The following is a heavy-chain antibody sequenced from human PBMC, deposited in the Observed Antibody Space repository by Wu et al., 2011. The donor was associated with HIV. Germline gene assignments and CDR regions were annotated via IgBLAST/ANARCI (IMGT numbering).Heavy chain of an antibody. CDR3: ASLCGSNSWDRNSYKNYDLDV. V-gene: IGHV1-69*05. D-gene: IGHD2-2*01. J-gene: IGHJ6*03. CDR2: IVPVFGST. Sequence: QVQLVQSGPEVAKPGSSVRVSCKASGGTFDTFAISWVRQAPGRGLEWMGAIVPVFGSTNYAQNFQGRLTISTEPSASTNYYLELRGLTPEDTAIYYCASLCGSNSWDRNSYKNYDLDVWGKGTTVTVSS. CDR1: GGTFDTFA.